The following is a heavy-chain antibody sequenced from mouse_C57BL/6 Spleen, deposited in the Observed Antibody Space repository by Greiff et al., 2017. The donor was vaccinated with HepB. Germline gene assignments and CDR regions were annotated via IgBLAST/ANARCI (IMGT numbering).Heavy chain of an antibody. CDR2: IYPRSGNT. V-gene: IGHV1-81*01. D-gene: IGHD3-2*02. Sequence: VQLQQSGAELARPGASVKLSCKASGYTFTSYGIRWVKQRTGQGLEWIGEIYPRSGNTYYNEKFKGKATLTAAKSSSTAYMELRSLTSEDAAAYFCARGDSAGYKDYFDYWGQGTTLTVSS. CDR1: GYTFTSYG. J-gene: IGHJ2*01. CDR3: ARGDSAGYKDYFDY.